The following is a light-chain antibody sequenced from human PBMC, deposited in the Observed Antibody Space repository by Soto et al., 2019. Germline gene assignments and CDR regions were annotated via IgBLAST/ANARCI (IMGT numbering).Light chain of an antibody. J-gene: IGKJ1*01. CDR3: QHRANWPWT. V-gene: IGKV3-11*01. CDR2: DTS. CDR1: QSVTTY. Sequence: EIVLTQSPDTLSLSPGERATLSCRASQSVTTYLAWYQQKPGQAPRLLIYDTSNRATGIPARFSGSGSGADFTLTISSLEPEDFAVYYCQHRANWPWTFGQGTKVDIK.